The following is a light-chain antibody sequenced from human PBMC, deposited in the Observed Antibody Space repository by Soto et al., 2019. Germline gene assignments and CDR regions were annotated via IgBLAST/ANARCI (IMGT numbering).Light chain of an antibody. Sequence: QSVLTQPASVSGSPGQSITISCTGTYVSWYQHHPGKAPKLMIYDVSNRPSGVSNRFSGSKSDNTASLTISGLQAEDEADYYCSSYTSSSTYVFGTGTKVTV. CDR3: SSYTSSSTYV. CDR2: DVS. V-gene: IGLV2-14*03. J-gene: IGLJ1*01. CDR1: Y.